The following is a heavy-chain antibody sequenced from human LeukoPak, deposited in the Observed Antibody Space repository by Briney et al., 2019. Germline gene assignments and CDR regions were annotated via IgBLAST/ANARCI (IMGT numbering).Heavy chain of an antibody. CDR3: ARRSSWLKAFDI. J-gene: IGHJ3*02. Sequence: SETLSLTCTVACGSISIYYWSWIRQPPGKGLECIGYVYYSGSNNYHTSLKSKVPISVDTSKNQFSLKLRYVTAADTAVYYCARRSSWLKAFDIWGQGTMVTVSS. D-gene: IGHD6-13*01. V-gene: IGHV4-59*08. CDR1: CGSISIYY. CDR2: VYYSGSN.